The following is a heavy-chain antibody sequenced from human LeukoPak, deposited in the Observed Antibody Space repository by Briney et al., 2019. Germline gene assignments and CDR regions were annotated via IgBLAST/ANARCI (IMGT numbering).Heavy chain of an antibody. J-gene: IGHJ4*02. D-gene: IGHD3-9*01. V-gene: IGHV3-73*01. CDR3: TRRSRAAFYIDY. CDR2: IRSKTNDYAT. Sequence: GGSLKLSCGASGFTFNVYAMHWVRQAPGKGLEWVGRIRSKTNDYATEYGASVKGRFVISRDDSKNTMYMEMNSLKTEDTALYYCTRRSRAAFYIDYWGQGALVTVSS. CDR1: GFTFNVYA.